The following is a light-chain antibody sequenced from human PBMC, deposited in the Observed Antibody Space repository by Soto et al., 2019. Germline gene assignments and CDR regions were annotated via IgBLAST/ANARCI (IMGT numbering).Light chain of an antibody. CDR1: QSVSTY. CDR2: GAS. V-gene: IGKV3D-15*01. Sequence: EVVLAQSPATLSFSPGERATLSCRASQSVSTYLGWYQHKPGQAPRLLIYGASTRATGIPARFSGSGSGTEFTLTISSMQSEDFAVYYCQQYNNWPRTFGQGTKVDI. CDR3: QQYNNWPRT. J-gene: IGKJ1*01.